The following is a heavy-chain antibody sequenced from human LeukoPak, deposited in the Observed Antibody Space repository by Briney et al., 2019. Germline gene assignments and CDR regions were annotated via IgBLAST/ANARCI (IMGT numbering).Heavy chain of an antibody. Sequence: ASVKVSCKASGYTFTGYYMHWVRQAPGQGLEWMGWINPNSGGTNYAQKFQGRVTMTRDTSISTAYMELSRLRSDDTAVYYCARAVGATNNAFDIWSQGTMVTVSS. CDR1: GYTFTGYY. V-gene: IGHV1-2*02. CDR2: INPNSGGT. J-gene: IGHJ3*02. D-gene: IGHD1-26*01. CDR3: ARAVGATNNAFDI.